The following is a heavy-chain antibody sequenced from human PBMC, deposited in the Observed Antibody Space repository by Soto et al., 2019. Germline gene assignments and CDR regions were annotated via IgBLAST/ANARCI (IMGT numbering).Heavy chain of an antibody. CDR1: GGSISSSSYY. CDR3: ASSYSGYYDFWSGYYGWFDP. J-gene: IGHJ5*02. V-gene: IGHV4-39*01. CDR2: IYYSGST. D-gene: IGHD3-3*01. Sequence: QLQLQESGPGLVKPSETLSLTCTVSGGSISSSSYYWGWIRQPPGKGLEWIGSIYYSGSTYYNPSLKSRVPISVETSKNQFSLKLSSVTAADTAVYYCASSYSGYYDFWSGYYGWFDPWGQGTLVTVSS.